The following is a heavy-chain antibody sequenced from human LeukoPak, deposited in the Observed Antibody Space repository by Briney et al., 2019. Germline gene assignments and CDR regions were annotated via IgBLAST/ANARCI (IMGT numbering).Heavy chain of an antibody. CDR2: IRYDGGIK. V-gene: IGHV3-30*02. CDR1: GFTFSSSG. CDR3: TKPASGSARERFEY. J-gene: IGHJ4*02. Sequence: GGSLRLSCAASGFTFSSSGMHWVRQAPGKGLEWVAYIRYDGGIKHHADSVKGRFTVFRDNSKNTLYLQMNSLRPEDTAVYYCTKPASGSARERFEYWGQETLVTVSS. D-gene: IGHD1-26*01.